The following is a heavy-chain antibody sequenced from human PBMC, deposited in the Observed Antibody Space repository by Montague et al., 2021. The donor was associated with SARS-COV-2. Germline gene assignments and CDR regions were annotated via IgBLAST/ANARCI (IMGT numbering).Heavy chain of an antibody. CDR3: ARGREGSDIFDL. J-gene: IGHJ3*01. CDR1: GASVTSES. V-gene: IGHV4-59*02. D-gene: IGHD2-21*01. Sequence: SETLSLTCSVSGASVTSESWGWIRQTPGKGLEWIAYIYDTGIIDYHPSLRSRTTIAVATSKNQLSLKLTSVSAADTAVYFCARGREGSDIFDLWGQGTMVTVSS. CDR2: IYDTGII.